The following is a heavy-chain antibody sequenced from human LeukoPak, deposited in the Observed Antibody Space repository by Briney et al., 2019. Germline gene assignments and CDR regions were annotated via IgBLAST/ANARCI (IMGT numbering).Heavy chain of an antibody. D-gene: IGHD3-3*01. CDR1: GFTFSSYW. J-gene: IGHJ5*02. CDR3: ARDRFLEWPRLDP. CDR2: IKQDGSEK. V-gene: IGHV3-7*01. Sequence: GGSLRLSCAASGFTFSSYWMSWVRQAPGKGLEWVANIKQDGSEKYYVDSVKGRFTISRDNAKNSLYLQMNSLRAEDTAVYYCARDRFLEWPRLDPWGQGTLVTVSS.